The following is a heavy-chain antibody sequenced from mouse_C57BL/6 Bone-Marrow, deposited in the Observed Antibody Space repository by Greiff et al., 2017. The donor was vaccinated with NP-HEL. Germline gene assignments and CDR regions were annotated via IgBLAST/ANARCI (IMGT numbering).Heavy chain of an antibody. V-gene: IGHV1-42*01. D-gene: IGHD2-3*01. J-gene: IGHJ3*01. CDR3: ARLDDGYYAFAY. CDR2: INPSTGGT. CDR1: GYSFTGYY. Sequence: VQLQQSGPELVKPGASVKISCKASGYSFTGYYMNWVKQSPEKSLEWIGEINPSTGGTTYNQKFKAKATLTVDKSSSTAYMQLKSLTSEDSAVYYCARLDDGYYAFAYWGQGTLVTVSA.